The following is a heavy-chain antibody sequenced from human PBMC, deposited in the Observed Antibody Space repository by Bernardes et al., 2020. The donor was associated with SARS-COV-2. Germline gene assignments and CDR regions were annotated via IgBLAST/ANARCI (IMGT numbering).Heavy chain of an antibody. CDR1: GFTFSNYG. CDR3: AKEGAHCGSGDCYPAAFAFDI. Sequence: GGSLRLFCAASGFTFSNYGMHWVRQAPGKGLEWVAVISYAGTTEYYADSVKGRFTVSRDNSKNTLSLQMHSLTTEDTAVYFCAKEGAHCGSGDCYPAAFAFDIWGQGTMVTVSS. V-gene: IGHV3-30*18. J-gene: IGHJ3*02. CDR2: ISYAGTTE. D-gene: IGHD2-21*02.